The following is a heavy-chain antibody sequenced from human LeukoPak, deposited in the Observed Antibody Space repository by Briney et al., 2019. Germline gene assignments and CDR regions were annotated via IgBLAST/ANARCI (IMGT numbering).Heavy chain of an antibody. Sequence: PSETLSLTCTVSGGSINSYYWSLIRQPPGKGLEWIGYIYYSGSTKYNPSLKSRVTISVDTSKNQFSLKLTSVTAADTAVYYCARGDYYGSGTYYRVYDYWGQGSLVTVSS. CDR3: ARGDYYGSGTYYRVYDY. D-gene: IGHD3-10*01. J-gene: IGHJ4*02. CDR1: GGSINSYY. CDR2: IYYSGST. V-gene: IGHV4-59*01.